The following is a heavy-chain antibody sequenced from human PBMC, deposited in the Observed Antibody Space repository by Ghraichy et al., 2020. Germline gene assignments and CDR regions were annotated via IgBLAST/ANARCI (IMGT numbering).Heavy chain of an antibody. J-gene: IGHJ4*02. D-gene: IGHD3-22*01. CDR3: AKRHDSSGYPAFFDY. CDR1: GFTFSRFG. Sequence: LSLTCVASGFTFSRFGMHWVRQLPGTGLEWVAVVSYDGSEEYYADSVRGRFTISRDNSKNTVYLQMNSLRAEDTAVYYCAKRHDSSGYPAFFDYWGQGTLVTVSS. CDR2: VSYDGSEE. V-gene: IGHV3-30*18.